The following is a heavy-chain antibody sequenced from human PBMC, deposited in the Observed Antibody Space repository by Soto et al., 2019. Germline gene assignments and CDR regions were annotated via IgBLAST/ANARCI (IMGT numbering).Heavy chain of an antibody. CDR3: ARTVEYDSIPYYYADF. V-gene: IGHV1-18*01. J-gene: IGHJ4*01. CDR2: ISGYNGNT. Sequence: QVQLVQSGAEVKKPGASVKVSCKASGYTFNTYAITWVRQAPGQVLEWMGWISGYNGNTNYAQTLQGRGTMTTDTSTSTAYLELRSLRSDDTAVYYCARTVEYDSIPYYYADFWGQGTLVTVSS. CDR1: GYTFNTYA. D-gene: IGHD2-21*01.